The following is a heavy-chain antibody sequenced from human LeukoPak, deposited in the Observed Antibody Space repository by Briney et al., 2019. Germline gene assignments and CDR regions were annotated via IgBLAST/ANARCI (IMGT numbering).Heavy chain of an antibody. Sequence: QSGGSLRLSCAASGLTFSSYAMNWVRQAPGKGLEWVSAISGSGGSTYYADSVKGRFTISRDNAKNSLYLQMNSLRAEDTAVYYCARDRVLSSSGAFDIWGQGTMVTVSS. CDR2: ISGSGGST. J-gene: IGHJ3*02. V-gene: IGHV3-23*01. CDR3: ARDRVLSSSGAFDI. D-gene: IGHD6-13*01. CDR1: GLTFSSYA.